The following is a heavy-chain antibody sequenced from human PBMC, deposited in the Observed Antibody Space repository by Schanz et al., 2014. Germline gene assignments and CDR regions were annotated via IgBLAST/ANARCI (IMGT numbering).Heavy chain of an antibody. J-gene: IGHJ6*02. CDR3: ARGGRYCSGGGCHYPYNYYGMDV. D-gene: IGHD2-15*01. Sequence: QVQLQQWGAGRLRPAETLSLTCAVYGASVSGYFWTWIRQSPRKGLEWIGEINYSGSAHYNPSLTSRLTISMDASKSQLSLKMKSVSAADTAVYYCARGGRYCSGGGCHYPYNYYGMDVWGQGTTVTVSS. CDR1: GASVSGYF. V-gene: IGHV4-34*01. CDR2: INYSGSA.